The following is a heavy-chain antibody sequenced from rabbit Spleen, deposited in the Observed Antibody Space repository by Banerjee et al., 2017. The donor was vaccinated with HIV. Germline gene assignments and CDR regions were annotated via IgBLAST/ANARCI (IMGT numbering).Heavy chain of an antibody. J-gene: IGHJ6*01. CDR2: IDSSSGST. D-gene: IGHD8-1*01. Sequence: QSLEESGGGLVKPGASVTLTCTVSGFSLINNDDMCWVRQAPGKGLEWIGFIDSSSGSTYYASWAKGRFTISKTSSTTVTLQMTSLTAADTATYFCARDARGSDYRIRLDLWGPGTLVTVS. V-gene: IGHV1S40*01. CDR1: GFSLINNDD. CDR3: ARDARGSDYRIRLDL.